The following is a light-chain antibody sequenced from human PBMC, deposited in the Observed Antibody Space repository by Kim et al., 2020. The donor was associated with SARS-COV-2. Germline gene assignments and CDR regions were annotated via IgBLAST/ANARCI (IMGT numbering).Light chain of an antibody. CDR3: QAWDSTIV. CDR2: QDS. J-gene: IGLJ2*01. V-gene: IGLV3-1*01. Sequence: VSVSPGKTASITCSGEKVGNKYVSWYQQKPGQSPVVVIYQDSKRPSWIPARFSGSNSGNTATLTISGTQALDEADYYCQAWDSTIVFGGGTQLTVL. CDR1: KVGNKY.